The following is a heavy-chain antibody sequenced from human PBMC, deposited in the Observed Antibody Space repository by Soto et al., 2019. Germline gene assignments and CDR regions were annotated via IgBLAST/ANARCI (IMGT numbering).Heavy chain of an antibody. CDR3: ARGEGITGTTNPFDY. CDR1: GYTFTSYD. V-gene: IGHV1-8*01. CDR2: MNPNSGNT. D-gene: IGHD1-7*01. J-gene: IGHJ4*01. Sequence: ASVKVSCKASGYTFTSYDINWVRQVTGQGLEWMGWMNPNSGNTGYAQKFQGRVTMTRNTSISTAYMKLSSQRSEDTAVYYCARGEGITGTTNPFDYWGHGTLVTVSS.